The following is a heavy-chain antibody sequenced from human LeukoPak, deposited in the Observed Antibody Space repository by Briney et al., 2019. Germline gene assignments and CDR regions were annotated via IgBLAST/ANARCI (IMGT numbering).Heavy chain of an antibody. J-gene: IGHJ4*02. D-gene: IGHD3/OR15-3a*01. CDR3: ARDRTGDLDY. CDR2: ISSDGSYI. V-gene: IGHV3-48*03. Sequence: GGSLRLPRAACGFTLRDYELTWVRHSAGKGLARVSYISSDGSYIYYADSVKGRFTISRDNAKNSVYLQMTSLRVEDTAVHYCARDRTGDLDYWGQGTLVSVSS. CDR1: GFTLRDYE.